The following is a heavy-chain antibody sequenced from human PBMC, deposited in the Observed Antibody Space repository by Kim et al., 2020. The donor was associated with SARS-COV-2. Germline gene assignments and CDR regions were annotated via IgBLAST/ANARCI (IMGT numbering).Heavy chain of an antibody. CDR2: IYYSGST. J-gene: IGHJ4*02. CDR1: GGSISSGGYY. Sequence: SETLSLTCTVSGGSISSGGYYWSWIRQHPGKGLEWIGYIYYSGSTYYNPSLKSRVTISVDTSKNQFSLKLSSVTAADTAVYYCAREGSGGGIDYWGQGTLVTVSS. D-gene: IGHD1-26*01. V-gene: IGHV4-31*03. CDR3: AREGSGGGIDY.